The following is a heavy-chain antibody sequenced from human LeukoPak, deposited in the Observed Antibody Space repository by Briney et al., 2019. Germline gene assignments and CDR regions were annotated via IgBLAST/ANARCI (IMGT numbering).Heavy chain of an antibody. CDR1: EFTFRSHV. CDR3: AREGSSHDAFDI. Sequence: GGSLRLSCAASEFTFRSHVMSRVRQAPGKGLEWVSAISGSGSTTHYADSVKGRFTISRDNSNNTLYLQMNSLRADDTAVYYCAREGSSHDAFDIWGQGTMVTVSS. CDR2: ISGSGSTT. J-gene: IGHJ3*02. V-gene: IGHV3-23*01. D-gene: IGHD3-10*01.